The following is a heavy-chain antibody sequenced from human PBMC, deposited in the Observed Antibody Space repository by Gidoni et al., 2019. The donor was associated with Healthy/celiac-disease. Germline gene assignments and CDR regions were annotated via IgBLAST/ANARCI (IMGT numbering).Heavy chain of an antibody. D-gene: IGHD2-2*01. V-gene: IGHV1-2*02. CDR2: INPNSGGT. J-gene: IGHJ1*01. CDR1: GYTFTGYY. CDR3: ARVGRYCSSTSCYWAEYFQH. Sequence: QVQLVQSGAEVKKPGASVKVSCKSSGYTFTGYYMHWVRQAPGQGLEWMGWINPNSGGTNYAQKFQGRVTMTRDTSISTAYMELSRLRSDETAVYYCARVGRYCSSTSCYWAEYFQHWGQGTLVTVSS.